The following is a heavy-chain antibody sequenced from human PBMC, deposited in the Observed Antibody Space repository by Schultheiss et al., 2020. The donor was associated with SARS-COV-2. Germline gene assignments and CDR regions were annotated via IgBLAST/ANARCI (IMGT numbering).Heavy chain of an antibody. V-gene: IGHV3-48*03. CDR1: GFTFSSYE. J-gene: IGHJ6*02. Sequence: GGSLRLSCAASGFTFSSYEMNWVRQAPGKGLEWVSYISSSGSTIYYADSVKGRFTISRDNAKNSLYLQMNSLRAEDTAVYYCARAGAHLNVLRFLDRSIYGMDVWGQGTTVTVSS. CDR3: ARAGAHLNVLRFLDRSIYGMDV. D-gene: IGHD3-3*01. CDR2: ISSSGSTI.